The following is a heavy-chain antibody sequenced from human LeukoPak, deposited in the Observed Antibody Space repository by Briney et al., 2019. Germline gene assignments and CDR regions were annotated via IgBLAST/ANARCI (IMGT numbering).Heavy chain of an antibody. D-gene: IGHD2-2*01. Sequence: SSVKVSCKASGGTFSSYTISWVRQAPGQGLEWMGRIIPIPGIANYAQKFQGRVTITADKSTSTAYMELSSLRSEDTAVYYCARDGCSSTSCYDYYYMDVWGKGTTVTVSS. CDR3: ARDGCSSTSCYDYYYMDV. CDR1: GGTFSSYT. CDR2: IIPIPGIA. J-gene: IGHJ6*03. V-gene: IGHV1-69*04.